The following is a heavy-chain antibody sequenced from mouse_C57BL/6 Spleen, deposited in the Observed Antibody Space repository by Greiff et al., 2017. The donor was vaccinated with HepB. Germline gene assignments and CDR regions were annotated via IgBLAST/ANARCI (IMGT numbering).Heavy chain of an antibody. D-gene: IGHD2-4*01. CDR3: ARKGIYYDYDAGRPFAY. CDR2: ISYDGSN. CDR1: GYSITSGYY. J-gene: IGHJ3*01. V-gene: IGHV3-6*01. Sequence: EVKLQESGPGLVKPSQSLSLTCSVTGYSITSGYYWNWIRQFPGNKLEWMGYISYDGSNNYNPSLKNRISITRDTSKNQFFLKLNSVTTEDTATYYCARKGIYYDYDAGRPFAYWGQGTLVTVSA.